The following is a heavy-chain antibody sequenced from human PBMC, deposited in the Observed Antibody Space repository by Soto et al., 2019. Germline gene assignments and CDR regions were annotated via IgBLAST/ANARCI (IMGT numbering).Heavy chain of an antibody. V-gene: IGHV4-39*01. CDR1: GGSVSSSSYY. CDR3: ARPDFNGGYGGYGMDV. D-gene: IGHD5-12*01. J-gene: IGHJ6*02. CDR2: IYYSGST. Sequence: QLQLQESGPGLVKPSETLSLTCTVSGGSVSSSSYYWGWIRQPPGKGLEWIGSIYYSGSTYYNPSLKSRVTISVDTSKNQCSLKLSSVTAADTAVYYCARPDFNGGYGGYGMDVWGQGTTVTVSS.